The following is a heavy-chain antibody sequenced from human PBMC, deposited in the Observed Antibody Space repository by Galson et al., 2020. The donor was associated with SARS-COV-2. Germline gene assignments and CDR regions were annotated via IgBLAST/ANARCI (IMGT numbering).Heavy chain of an antibody. CDR3: ARLAYLIAAAGDLIDY. CDR1: GGSISSSSYY. J-gene: IGHJ4*02. V-gene: IGHV4-39*01. Sequence: SETLSLTCTVSGGSISSSSYYWGWIRQPPGQGLEWIGSIYYSGSTYYNPSLKSRVTISVDTSKNQFSLKLSSVTAADTAVYYCARLAYLIAAAGDLIDYWGQGTLVTVSS. CDR2: IYYSGST. D-gene: IGHD6-13*01.